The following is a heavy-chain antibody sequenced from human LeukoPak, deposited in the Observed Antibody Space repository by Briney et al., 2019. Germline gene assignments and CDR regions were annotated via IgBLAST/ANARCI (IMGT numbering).Heavy chain of an antibody. CDR3: ARVYYDSTYYFDY. J-gene: IGHJ4*02. CDR2: IDSGGST. V-gene: IGHV3-53*01. CDR1: GFTVSSNY. D-gene: IGHD3-22*01. Sequence: GGSLRLSCAASGFTVSSNYMSWVREAPGKGLEWVSVIDSGGSTYYADSVKGRFTISRDNSKNTLYLQMNSLRAEDAAVYYCARVYYDSTYYFDYWGQGTLVTVSS.